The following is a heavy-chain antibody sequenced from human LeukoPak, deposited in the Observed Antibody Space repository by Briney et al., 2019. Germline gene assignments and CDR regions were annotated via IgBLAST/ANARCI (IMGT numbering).Heavy chain of an antibody. Sequence: PGGSLRLSCAASGFTFSTYSMNWVRQAPGKGLEWVSYISSSSTIIYYADSVKGRFTISRDNAKNSLYLQMNSLRDEDTAVYYCARERAAAGIYFSDYWGQGTLVTVSS. D-gene: IGHD6-13*01. CDR1: GFTFSTYS. CDR3: ARERAAAGIYFSDY. J-gene: IGHJ4*02. CDR2: ISSSSTII. V-gene: IGHV3-48*02.